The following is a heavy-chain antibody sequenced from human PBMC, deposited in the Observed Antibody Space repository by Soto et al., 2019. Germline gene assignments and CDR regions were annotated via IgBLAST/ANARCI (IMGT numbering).Heavy chain of an antibody. J-gene: IGHJ5*02. CDR3: AREFGGCSAGSCRYNWFDP. Sequence: QVQLVQSGAEVKKPGSSVKVSCKASGGTLSSYVISWVRQAPGQGLEWMGGIIPIYGTANYAEKFQGRVTITADESTSTAYMELSRLRSEDTAIYYCAREFGGCSAGSCRYNWFDPWGQGTLVTVSS. CDR2: IIPIYGTA. CDR1: GGTLSSYV. V-gene: IGHV1-69*01. D-gene: IGHD2-15*01.